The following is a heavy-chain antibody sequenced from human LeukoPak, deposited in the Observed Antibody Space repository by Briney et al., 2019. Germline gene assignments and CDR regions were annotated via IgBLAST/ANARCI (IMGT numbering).Heavy chain of an antibody. CDR2: ISGSGGST. Sequence: GGSLRLSCAASGFTFSGSAMSWVRQAPGKGLEWVSAISGSGGSTYYADSVEGRFTISRDNSKNTLYLQMNSLRAEDTAVYYCAKGAAAGTISYNWFDPWGQGTLVTVSS. V-gene: IGHV3-23*01. D-gene: IGHD6-13*01. CDR1: GFTFSGSA. CDR3: AKGAAAGTISYNWFDP. J-gene: IGHJ5*02.